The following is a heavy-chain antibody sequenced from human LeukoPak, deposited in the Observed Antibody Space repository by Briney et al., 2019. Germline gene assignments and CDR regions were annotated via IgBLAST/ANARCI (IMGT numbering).Heavy chain of an antibody. V-gene: IGHV1-46*01. CDR3: ATGGGGDFWSGYFNWFDP. J-gene: IGHJ5*02. CDR1: GYTFTSSY. Sequence: ASVKVSCKASGYTFTSSYMHWVRQAPGQGLEWMGIINPSGGSTSYAQKFQGRVTMTRDMSTSTVYMELSSLRSEDTAVYYCATGGGGDFWSGYFNWFDPWGQGTLVTVSS. D-gene: IGHD3-3*01. CDR2: INPSGGST.